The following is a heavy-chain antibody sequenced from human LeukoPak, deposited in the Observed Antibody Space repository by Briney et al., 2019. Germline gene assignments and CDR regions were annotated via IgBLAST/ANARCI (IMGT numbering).Heavy chain of an antibody. CDR3: ARDRQQLVLVNDY. V-gene: IGHV1-2*02. CDR1: GYTFTGYY. CDR2: INPNSGGT. Sequence: ASVKVSCKASGYTFTGYYMHWVRQAPGQGLEWMGWINPNSGGTNYAQKFQGRVTMTRDTSISTAYMELSRLRSDDTAVYYCARDRQQLVLVNDYWGQGTLVTVSS. J-gene: IGHJ4*02. D-gene: IGHD6-13*01.